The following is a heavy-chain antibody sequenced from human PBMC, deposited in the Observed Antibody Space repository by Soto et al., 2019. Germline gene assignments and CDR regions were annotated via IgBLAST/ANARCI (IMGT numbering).Heavy chain of an antibody. CDR3: ARVPYYYDSSGPTRFDY. Sequence: QVQLQESGPGLVKPSETLSLTCTVSGGSVSSGSYYWSWIRQPPGKGLEWIGYIYYSGRTNYNPSLKSRVTISADTSKNQFSLKLSSVTAADTAVYYCARVPYYYDSSGPTRFDYWGQGTLVTVSS. V-gene: IGHV4-61*01. CDR1: GGSVSSGSYY. D-gene: IGHD3-22*01. CDR2: IYYSGRT. J-gene: IGHJ4*02.